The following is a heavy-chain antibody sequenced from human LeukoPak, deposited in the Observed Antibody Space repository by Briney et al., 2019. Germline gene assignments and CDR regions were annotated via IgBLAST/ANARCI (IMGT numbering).Heavy chain of an antibody. V-gene: IGHV4-34*01. J-gene: IGHJ4*02. D-gene: IGHD2-15*01. CDR1: GGSFSGYY. Sequence: SETLSLTCAVYGGSFSGYYWSWIRQPPGKGLEWIGAINHSGSTNYNPSLKSRVTISVDTPKNQFSLKLSSVTAADTAVYYCARGLGYCSGGSCYSDYWGQGTLVTVSS. CDR2: INHSGST. CDR3: ARGLGYCSGGSCYSDY.